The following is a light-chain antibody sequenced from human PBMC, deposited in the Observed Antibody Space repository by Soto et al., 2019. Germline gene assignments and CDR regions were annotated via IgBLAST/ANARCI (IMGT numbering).Light chain of an antibody. V-gene: IGKV3-11*01. Sequence: EVVLTQSPATLSLSPGERATLSCRASQSVGTYLVWYQQRYGQPPSLLIYDASNRATDVPVRFSGSGSGTDFTLTISSLEPEDVAVYYCQQRKSWPLTFGQGTRLEIK. J-gene: IGKJ5*01. CDR3: QQRKSWPLT. CDR2: DAS. CDR1: QSVGTY.